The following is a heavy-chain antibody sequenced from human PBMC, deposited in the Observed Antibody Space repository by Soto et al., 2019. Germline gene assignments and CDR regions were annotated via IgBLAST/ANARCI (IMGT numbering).Heavy chain of an antibody. CDR1: GYTFTGYY. J-gene: IGHJ4*02. V-gene: IGHV1-2*02. CDR3: ARGNWELDF. CDR2: IHPNGGNT. Sequence: QVQLVQSGAEVKKPGASVKVSCKTSGYTFTGYYFHWVRQAPGQGLEWMGWIHPNGGNTNYAQNFQGRVTMTRDTSLSTAYMELTRLTSADTAVYYCARGNWELDFWGQGTLVTVSS. D-gene: IGHD1-26*01.